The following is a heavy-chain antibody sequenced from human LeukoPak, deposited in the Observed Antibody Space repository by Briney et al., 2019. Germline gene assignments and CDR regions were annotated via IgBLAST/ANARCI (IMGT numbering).Heavy chain of an antibody. D-gene: IGHD3-16*01. CDR2: MRDDGSEE. Sequence: GGSLRLSCAASGVTFRRHGMSWVRQAPGKGLEWVANMRDDGSEEFYVNSVKGRFTISRDNTKNSLYLQMDSLRAEDTAVYYCARDLWLGERGLFFFEYWGQGALVTVAS. CDR3: ARDLWLGERGLFFFEY. J-gene: IGHJ4*02. V-gene: IGHV3-7*01. CDR1: GVTFRRHG.